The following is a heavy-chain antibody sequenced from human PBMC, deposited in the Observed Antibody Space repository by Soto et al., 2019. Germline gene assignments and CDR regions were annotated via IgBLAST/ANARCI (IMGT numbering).Heavy chain of an antibody. Sequence: ASVKVSCKVSGYTLTELSMHWVRKAPGKGLEWMGGFDPEDGETIYAQKFQGRVTMTADTSTDTAYMELSSLRSEDTALYYCATWRNIYSSSWDYWGKGTLVTVSS. J-gene: IGHJ4*02. CDR3: ATWRNIYSSSWDY. CDR1: GYTLTELS. V-gene: IGHV1-24*01. D-gene: IGHD6-13*01. CDR2: FDPEDGET.